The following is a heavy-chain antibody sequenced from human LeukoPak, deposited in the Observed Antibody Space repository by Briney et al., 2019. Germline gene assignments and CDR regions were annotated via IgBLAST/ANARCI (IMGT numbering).Heavy chain of an antibody. J-gene: IGHJ4*02. D-gene: IGHD1-26*01. V-gene: IGHV4-61*01. Sequence: SETLSLTCTVSGGSVSSGSYYWSWIRQPPGKGLEWIGYIYYSGSTNYNPSLKSRVTISVDTSKNQFSLKLSSVTASDTAIFYCARQGGWGGAASLIEFWGQGTLVTVSS. CDR2: IYYSGST. CDR3: ARQGGWGGAASLIEF. CDR1: GGSVSSGSYY.